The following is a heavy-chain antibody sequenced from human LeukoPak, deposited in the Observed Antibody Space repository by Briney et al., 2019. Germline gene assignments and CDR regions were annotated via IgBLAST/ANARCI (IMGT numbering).Heavy chain of an antibody. Sequence: ASVKVSCKASGYXFTSYYMHWVRXAPGQGXXXMXIINPSGGSTSYAQKFQGRVTMTRDTSTSTVYMELSSLRSEDTAVYYCARDLGRYYDSSGYSSDYWGQGTLVTVSS. D-gene: IGHD3-22*01. CDR3: ARDLGRYYDSSGYSSDY. J-gene: IGHJ4*02. CDR1: GYXFTSYY. V-gene: IGHV1-46*01. CDR2: INPSGGST.